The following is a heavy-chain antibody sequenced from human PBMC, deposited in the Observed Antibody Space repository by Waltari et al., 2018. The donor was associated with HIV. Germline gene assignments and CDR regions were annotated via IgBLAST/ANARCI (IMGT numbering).Heavy chain of an antibody. CDR1: GYTFSAYT. V-gene: IGHV1-18*01. D-gene: IGHD3-10*01. CDR3: ARGVSIVRGVMIRGHMDV. Sequence: VQLVQSGAEMRKPGASVKVSCRASGYTFSAYTISWVRQAPGQGLEWMGWNSGYNSNTNYAQKFQGRVNMTTDTATSTAHMELRSLRSDDTAGYYCARGVSIVRGVMIRGHMDVWGQGTTVTVSS. J-gene: IGHJ6*02. CDR2: NSGYNSNT.